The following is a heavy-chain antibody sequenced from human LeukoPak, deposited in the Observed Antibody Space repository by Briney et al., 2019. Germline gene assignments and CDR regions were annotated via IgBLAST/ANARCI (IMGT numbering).Heavy chain of an antibody. D-gene: IGHD3-10*01. CDR3: ARLRSGEFDY. J-gene: IGHJ4*02. V-gene: IGHV4-39*01. Sequence: KTSETLSLTCTVSGGSISSSGYYWGWIRQPPGKGLEWIGSIYYSGSTYYNPSLKSRVTISVDTSKNQFSLKLSSVTAADTAVYYCARLRSGEFDYWGQGTLVTVSS. CDR1: GGSISSSGYY. CDR2: IYYSGST.